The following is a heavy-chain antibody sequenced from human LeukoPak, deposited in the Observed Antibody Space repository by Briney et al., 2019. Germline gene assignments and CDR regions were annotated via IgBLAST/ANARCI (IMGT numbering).Heavy chain of an antibody. CDR3: EKEMGYQLRPKPFDY. V-gene: IGHV3-23*01. D-gene: IGHD2-2*01. CDR2: ISGSGGST. CDR1: GFTFINYA. J-gene: IGHJ4*02. Sequence: PGGSLRLSCAASGFTFINYAMVWVRQSPGKGLEWVSCISGSGGSTYYPDSVKGRFSISRDNSKNTMYLQMNSLRAEDTAVYYCEKEMGYQLRPKPFDYWGQGTLVTVSS.